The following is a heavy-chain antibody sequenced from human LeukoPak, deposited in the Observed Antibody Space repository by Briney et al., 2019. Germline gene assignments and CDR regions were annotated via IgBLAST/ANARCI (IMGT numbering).Heavy chain of an antibody. D-gene: IGHD2-2*01. CDR3: ARLGYCSSTSCYAVLDP. CDR1: GGSISSSSYY. V-gene: IGHV4-39*07. J-gene: IGHJ5*02. CDR2: IYYSGST. Sequence: SETLSLTCTVSGGSISSSSYYWGWIRQPPGKGLEWIGSIYYSGSTYYNPSLKSRVTISVDTSKNQFSLKLSSVTAADTAVYYCARLGYCSSTSCYAVLDPWGQGTLVTVSS.